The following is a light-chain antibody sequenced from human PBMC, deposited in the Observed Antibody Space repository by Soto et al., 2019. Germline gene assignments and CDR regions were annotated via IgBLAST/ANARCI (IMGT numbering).Light chain of an antibody. V-gene: IGKV2-30*02. CDR3: MQARQTPNT. J-gene: IGKJ5*01. CDR2: KVS. Sequence: DVVMTQSPLSLPVTLGQPASISCRSSQSLVHSDGNTYLNWFQQRPGQSPRRLIYKVSNRDSGVPDRFSGSGSGTDFTLKIRRVEAEDVGVYFCMQARQTPNTFGQGTRLEIK. CDR1: QSLVHSDGNTY.